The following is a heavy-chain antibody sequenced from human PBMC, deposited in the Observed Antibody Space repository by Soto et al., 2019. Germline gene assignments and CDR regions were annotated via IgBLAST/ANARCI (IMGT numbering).Heavy chain of an antibody. CDR2: ISAYNGNT. CDR3: ARDPPPPDY. Sequence: QVQLVQSGAEVKKPGASVKVSCKASGYTFASYAISWMRQAPGQGLEWMGWISAYNGNTNYAQKLQGRVTTTTDTSTSTAYRELRSLRSDDTAGYYCARDPPPPDYWGQGTLVTVSS. CDR1: GYTFASYA. V-gene: IGHV1-18*01. J-gene: IGHJ4*02.